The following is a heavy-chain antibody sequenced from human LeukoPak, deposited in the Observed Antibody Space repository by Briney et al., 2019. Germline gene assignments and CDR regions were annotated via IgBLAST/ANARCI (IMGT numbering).Heavy chain of an antibody. CDR1: GFTFSNYW. D-gene: IGHD3-16*02. J-gene: IGHJ6*03. CDR3: AKAHPSSHYYMDV. V-gene: IGHV3-7*01. CDR2: MKPDGGEK. Sequence: GGSLRLSCAASGFTFSNYWLSWVRQPPGKALEWVANMKPDGGEKYYVDSVKGRFTISRDSSKNTLYLQMNSLRAEDTAVYYCAKAHPSSHYYMDVWGKGTTVTVSS.